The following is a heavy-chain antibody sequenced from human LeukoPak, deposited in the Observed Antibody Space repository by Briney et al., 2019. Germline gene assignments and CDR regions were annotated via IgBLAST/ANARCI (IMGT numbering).Heavy chain of an antibody. D-gene: IGHD2-15*01. CDR3: ARTEGYCSGGSCYNWFDP. CDR1: GGSISSSSYY. V-gene: IGHV4-61*01. CDR2: IYYSGST. J-gene: IGHJ5*02. Sequence: PSETLSLTCTVSGGSISSSSYYWSWIRQPPGKGLEWIGYIYYSGSTNYNPSLKSRVTISVDTSKNQFSLKLSSVTAADTAVYYCARTEGYCSGGSCYNWFDPWGQGTLVTVSS.